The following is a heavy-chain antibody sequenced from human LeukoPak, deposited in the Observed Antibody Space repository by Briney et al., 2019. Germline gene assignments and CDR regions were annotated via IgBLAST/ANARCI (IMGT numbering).Heavy chain of an antibody. J-gene: IGHJ4*02. D-gene: IGHD3-9*01. Sequence: SETLSLTCAVYGGSFSGYYWSWIRQPPGKGLEWIGEINHSGSTNYNPSLKSRVTISVDTSKNQFSLKLSSVTAADTAVYCCARRTVSKYYDILTGYLKPTYYFDYWGQGTLVTVSS. CDR1: GGSFSGYY. CDR2: INHSGST. V-gene: IGHV4-34*01. CDR3: ARRTVSKYYDILTGYLKPTYYFDY.